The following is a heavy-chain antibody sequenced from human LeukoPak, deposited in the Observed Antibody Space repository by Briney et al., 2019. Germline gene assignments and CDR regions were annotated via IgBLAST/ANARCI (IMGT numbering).Heavy chain of an antibody. CDR2: MNPNSGNT. Sequence: ASVKVSCKASGYTFTSYDINWVRQATGQGLEWMGWMNPNSGNTGYAQKFQGRVTMTRNTSISTAYMELSSLRSDDTAVYYCAKGGPGIAAAGLYYFDYWGQGTLVTVSS. J-gene: IGHJ4*02. CDR3: AKGGPGIAAAGLYYFDY. CDR1: GYTFTSYD. V-gene: IGHV1-8*01. D-gene: IGHD6-13*01.